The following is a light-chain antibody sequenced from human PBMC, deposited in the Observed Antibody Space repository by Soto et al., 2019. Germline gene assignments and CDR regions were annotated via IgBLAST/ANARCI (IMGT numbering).Light chain of an antibody. CDR2: GAS. Sequence: EIVMTQSPATLSVSPGERATLSCRASQSVGVDLAWYRQKRGQAPRLLIYGASTRATGIAARFGGSGSGTEFTLTINGLQSEDFAIYYCQQYNDWPPLTFGGGTEVEVK. V-gene: IGKV3-15*01. J-gene: IGKJ4*01. CDR3: QQYNDWPPLT. CDR1: QSVGVD.